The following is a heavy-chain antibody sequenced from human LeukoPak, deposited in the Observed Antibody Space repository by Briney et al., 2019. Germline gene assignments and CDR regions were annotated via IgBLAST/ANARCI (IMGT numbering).Heavy chain of an antibody. J-gene: IGHJ3*02. V-gene: IGHV3-53*01. CDR2: IYSGGST. D-gene: IGHD3-16*01. CDR1: GFTVSTNY. CDR3: ARGWGPFTFDI. Sequence: GGSLRLSCAASGFTVSTNYMTWVRQAPGKGLEWVSVIYSGGSTYYADSVKGRFTIPRDNSKNTLYLQMNSLRAEDTAVYYCARGWGPFTFDIWGQGTMVTVSS.